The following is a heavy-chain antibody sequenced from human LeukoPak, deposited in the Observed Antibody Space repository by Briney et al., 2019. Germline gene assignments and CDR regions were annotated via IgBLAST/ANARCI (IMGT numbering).Heavy chain of an antibody. CDR3: ARLYSSGWSDS. CDR1: GFTFSSYA. J-gene: IGHJ5*01. D-gene: IGHD3-22*01. V-gene: IGHV3-23*01. Sequence: PGGSLRLSCAASGFTFSSYALNWVRQAPGKGLEWVSSFGAAGGDTYYADSVQGRFTMSRDNSKNTLYLQMNSLRAEDTAIYFCARLYSSGWSDSWGQGTLVTVSS. CDR2: FGAAGGDT.